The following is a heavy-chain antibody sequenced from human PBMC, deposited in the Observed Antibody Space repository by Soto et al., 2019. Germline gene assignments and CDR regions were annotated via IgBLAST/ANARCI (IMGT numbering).Heavy chain of an antibody. D-gene: IGHD6-6*01. CDR3: ARSVSFVTPRPDY. Sequence: QVQLVQSGAEVKKPGASVRVSCKASGYTFTGYYMHWVRQAPGQGLECMGWINPNNGDTNYAQKFQGRVTMTRDTSTSTADLEVIRLRSDDTAMYYCARSVSFVTPRPDYWGQGTLVTVSS. J-gene: IGHJ4*02. CDR2: INPNNGDT. CDR1: GYTFTGYY. V-gene: IGHV1-2*02.